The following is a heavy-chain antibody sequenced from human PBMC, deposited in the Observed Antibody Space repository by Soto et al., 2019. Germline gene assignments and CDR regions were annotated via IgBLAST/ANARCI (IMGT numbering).Heavy chain of an antibody. CDR1: DGSVSSVGYY. CDR3: ARANCNVLAAWFDH. D-gene: IGHD2-15*01. V-gene: IGHV4-61*08. Sequence: SETLSLTCTVSDGSVSSVGYYWGWIRQPPGKGLEWIGYISYSGRPNYNPSLKSRVTISLDTSRNQFSLNLMSVTAADTAVYFCARANCNVLAAWFDHWGQGTLVTVSS. CDR2: ISYSGRP. J-gene: IGHJ5*02.